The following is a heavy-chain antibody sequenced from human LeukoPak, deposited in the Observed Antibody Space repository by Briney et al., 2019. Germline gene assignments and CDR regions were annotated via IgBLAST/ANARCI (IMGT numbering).Heavy chain of an antibody. CDR1: GFTFDDYA. Sequence: GGSLRLSCTVSGFTFDDYAMHWARHTPGKGLEWVAGITWNRDNIGYGDSVKGRFTISRDNAKNSLYLQMYSLRAEDTAVYYCATGKSGSHGPFDYWGQGTLVTVSS. CDR3: ATGKSGSHGPFDY. J-gene: IGHJ4*02. V-gene: IGHV3-9*01. D-gene: IGHD1-26*01. CDR2: ITWNRDNI.